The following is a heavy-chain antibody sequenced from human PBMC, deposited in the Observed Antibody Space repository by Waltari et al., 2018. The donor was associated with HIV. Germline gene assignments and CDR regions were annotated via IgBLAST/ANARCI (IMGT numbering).Heavy chain of an antibody. CDR3: ARGVSIVRGVMIRGHMDV. Sequence: VQLVQSGAELRKPGASVKVSCRASGYTFSAYTIRWVGQAPGQGLEWMGWISGYNGNTNYAQKFQGRVNRTTDTSTSTAHMERRSLRSDDTAVYYCARGVSIVRGVMIRGHMDVWGQGTTVTVSS. CDR1: GYTFSAYT. D-gene: IGHD3-10*01. CDR2: ISGYNGNT. J-gene: IGHJ6*02. V-gene: IGHV1-18*01.